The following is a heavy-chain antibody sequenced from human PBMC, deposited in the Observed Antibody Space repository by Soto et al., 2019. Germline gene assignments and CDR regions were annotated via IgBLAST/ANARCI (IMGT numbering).Heavy chain of an antibody. CDR2: IYYSGST. V-gene: IGHV4-31*03. J-gene: IGHJ3*02. CDR1: GGSISSGGYY. CDR3: ARFNMVRGVMAAFDI. Sequence: SETLSLTCTVSGGSISSGGYYWSWIRQHPGKGLEWIGYIYYSGSTYYNPSLKSRVTISVDTSKNQFSLKLSSVTAADTAVYYCARFNMVRGVMAAFDIWGQGTMVTVSS. D-gene: IGHD3-10*01.